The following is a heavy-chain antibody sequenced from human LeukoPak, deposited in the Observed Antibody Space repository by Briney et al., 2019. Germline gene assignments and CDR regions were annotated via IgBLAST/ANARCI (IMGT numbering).Heavy chain of an antibody. V-gene: IGHV1-18*01. CDR1: NYTFTNYG. D-gene: IGHD6-13*01. CDR3: ARDAGSSWSDYYYYMDV. Sequence: ASVKVSCKASNYTFTNYGISWMRQAPGQGLEWMGWISAYNGNTNYAQKLQGRVTLTTDTSTNTAYMDLTSLRSDDTAVYYCARDAGSSWSDYYYYMDVWGKGTTVTVSS. CDR2: ISAYNGNT. J-gene: IGHJ6*03.